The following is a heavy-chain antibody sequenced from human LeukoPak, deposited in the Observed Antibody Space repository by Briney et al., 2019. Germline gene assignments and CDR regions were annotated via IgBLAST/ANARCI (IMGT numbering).Heavy chain of an antibody. CDR3: ARDRPGIAVAGDAFDI. V-gene: IGHV4-59*01. D-gene: IGHD6-19*01. J-gene: IGHJ3*02. Sequence: SETLSLTCTVSGGSISSYYWSWIRQPPGKGLEGFGYIYNRGSTNYNPSLKSRVTISVDTSKNQFSLKLRSVTAADTAVYYCARDRPGIAVAGDAFDIWGQGTMVTVSS. CDR2: IYNRGST. CDR1: GGSISSYY.